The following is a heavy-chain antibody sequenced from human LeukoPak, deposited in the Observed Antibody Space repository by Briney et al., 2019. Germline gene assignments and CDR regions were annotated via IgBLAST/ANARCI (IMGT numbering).Heavy chain of an antibody. CDR3: VSERPSSSWYDY. Sequence: GGSLSLSCAASGFPFSTYLMTWVRQAPGRGLEWVANIKQDGTEKYYVDSVKGRFYISRDNAKNSLYLQVNSLRAEDTAVYYCVSERPSSSWYDYWGQGTVVTVSS. V-gene: IGHV3-7*01. CDR1: GFPFSTYL. D-gene: IGHD6-13*01. CDR2: IKQDGTEK. J-gene: IGHJ4*02.